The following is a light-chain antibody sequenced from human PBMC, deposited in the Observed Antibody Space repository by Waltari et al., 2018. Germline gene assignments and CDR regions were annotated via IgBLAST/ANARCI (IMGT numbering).Light chain of an antibody. Sequence: DIQMSQSPSSVSASVGDRVTLTCRGSQGISSRLAWYQQKPGKAPQILISDASSLHSGVPSRFRRSGSGTDFTLTISSLQPEDFSTYYCLQVNSFPRTFGQGTKVEVK. J-gene: IGKJ1*01. CDR3: LQVNSFPRT. CDR1: QGISSR. CDR2: DAS. V-gene: IGKV1-12*01.